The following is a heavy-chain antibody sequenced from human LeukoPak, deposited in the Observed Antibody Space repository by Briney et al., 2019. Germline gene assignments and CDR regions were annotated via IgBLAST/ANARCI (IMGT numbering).Heavy chain of an antibody. CDR2: IYYSGST. D-gene: IGHD2-15*01. Sequence: SETLSLTCTVSGGSISSSSYYWGWIRQPPGKGLEWIGSIYYSGSTYYNPSLKSRVTISVDTSKNQFSLKLSSVTAADTAVYYCARQQALVVAATPGWFDPWGQGTLVTVSS. CDR1: GGSISSSSYY. J-gene: IGHJ5*02. CDR3: ARQQALVVAATPGWFDP. V-gene: IGHV4-39*01.